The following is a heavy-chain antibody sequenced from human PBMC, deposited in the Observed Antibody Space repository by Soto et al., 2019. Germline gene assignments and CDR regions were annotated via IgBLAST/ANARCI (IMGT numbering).Heavy chain of an antibody. J-gene: IGHJ4*02. CDR1: GYTFTSYG. CDR2: ISAYNGNT. CDR3: ARDIDGLYYFDY. D-gene: IGHD3-16*01. Sequence: ASLKVSCKASGYTFTSYGISWVRQAPGQGLEWMGWISAYNGNTNYAQKLQGRVTMTTDTSTSTAYMELRSLRSDDTAVYYCARDIDGLYYFDYWGQGTLVTVSS. V-gene: IGHV1-18*01.